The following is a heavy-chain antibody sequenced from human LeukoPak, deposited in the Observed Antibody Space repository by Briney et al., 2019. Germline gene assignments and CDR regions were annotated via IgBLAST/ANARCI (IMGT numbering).Heavy chain of an antibody. Sequence: ASETLSLTCAVYGGSFSGYYWSWIRQPPGKGLEWIGEINHSGSTNYNPSLKSRVTISVDTSKNQFSLKLSSVTAADTAVYYCARDHYDFWSGPTYYYYGMDVWGQGTTVTVSS. CDR1: GGSFSGYY. D-gene: IGHD3-3*01. CDR3: ARDHYDFWSGPTYYYYGMDV. J-gene: IGHJ6*02. V-gene: IGHV4-34*01. CDR2: INHSGST.